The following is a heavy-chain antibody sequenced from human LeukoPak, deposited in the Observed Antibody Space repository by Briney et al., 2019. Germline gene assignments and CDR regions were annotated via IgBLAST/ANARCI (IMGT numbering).Heavy chain of an antibody. J-gene: IGHJ5*01. CDR3: AKGRPGFTYGYGIPS. CDR1: AFTFSSYA. V-gene: IGHV3-23*01. D-gene: IGHD5-18*01. Sequence: PAGSLRLSCAAAAFTFSSYAMSWVRQAPRKGLEWVSSISTMDGTTYYADSVKGRFTITRDNSKTTLSLQMTSLRAEDAGIYYCAKGRPGFTYGYGIPSSGHGTLVTVSS. CDR2: ISTMDGTT.